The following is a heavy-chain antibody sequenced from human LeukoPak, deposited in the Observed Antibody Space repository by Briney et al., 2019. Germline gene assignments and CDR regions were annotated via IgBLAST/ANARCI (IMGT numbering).Heavy chain of an antibody. CDR2: ISRTGKTE. V-gene: IGHV3-48*03. J-gene: IGHJ6*02. D-gene: IGHD4-17*01. CDR1: GFTFSSFE. Sequence: GGSLRLSCAASGFTFSSFEMNWVRQAPGKGLEWVSHISRTGKTENYADSVKGRFTISRDNAKNSLYLQMNSLRAEDTAVYYCAEYGDYRYYYGMDVWGQGTTVTVSS. CDR3: AEYGDYRYYYGMDV.